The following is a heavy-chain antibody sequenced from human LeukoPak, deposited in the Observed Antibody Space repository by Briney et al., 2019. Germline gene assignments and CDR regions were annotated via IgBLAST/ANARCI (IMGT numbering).Heavy chain of an antibody. CDR3: ARVGIAARGDAFDI. Sequence: SQTLSLTXTVSGGSISSGSYYWSWIRQPAGKGLEWIGRIYTSGSTNYNPSLKSRVTISVDTSKNQFSLKLSSVTAADTAVYYCARVGIAARGDAFDIWGQRTMVTVSS. V-gene: IGHV4-61*02. J-gene: IGHJ3*02. D-gene: IGHD6-6*01. CDR1: GGSISSGSYY. CDR2: IYTSGST.